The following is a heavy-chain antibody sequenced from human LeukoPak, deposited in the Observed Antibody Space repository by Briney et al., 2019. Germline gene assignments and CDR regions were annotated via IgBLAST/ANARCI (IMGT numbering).Heavy chain of an antibody. CDR3: ARDRYGANSSFDY. Sequence: GGSLRLSCAASGFTFSNYGMHWVRQAPGQGLEWLAVIWYDGSNKYYADSVKGRFTISRDNSKNTLYLQMNSLRADDSAVYYCARDRYGANSSFDYWGQGTLVTVSS. CDR1: GFTFSNYG. V-gene: IGHV3-33*01. CDR2: IWYDGSNK. D-gene: IGHD4-23*01. J-gene: IGHJ4*02.